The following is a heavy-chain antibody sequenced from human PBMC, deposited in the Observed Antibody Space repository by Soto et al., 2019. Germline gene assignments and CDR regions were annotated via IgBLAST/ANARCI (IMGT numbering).Heavy chain of an antibody. CDR3: AKDRRCCISRGTNYYCMDV. D-gene: IGHD2-15*01. Sequence: GGHLRLSCAAYGFTFSSYAMHCVRQAPGKGLEWVAVISYDGSNKYYADSVKGRFTISRDNSKNTLYLQMNSLRAEDTAVYYCAKDRRCCISRGTNYYCMDVWGQATTGTVSS. CDR1: GFTFSSYA. J-gene: IGHJ6*02. V-gene: IGHV3-30-3*01. CDR2: ISYDGSNK.